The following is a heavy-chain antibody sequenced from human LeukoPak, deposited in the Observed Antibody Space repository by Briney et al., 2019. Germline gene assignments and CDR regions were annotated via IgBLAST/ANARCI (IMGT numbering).Heavy chain of an antibody. D-gene: IGHD3-16*01. CDR2: IWYDGSNK. CDR1: GVTFSSYG. V-gene: IGHV3-33*01. Sequence: PGRSLRLSCAASGVTFSSYGMHWVRQAPGKGLEWVAVIWYDGSNKYYADSVKGRFTISRDNSKNTLYLQMNSLRAEDTAVYYCARATPYTPDRGKTLGLWGQGIQVAVSS. CDR3: ARATPYTPDRGKTLGL. J-gene: IGHJ5*02.